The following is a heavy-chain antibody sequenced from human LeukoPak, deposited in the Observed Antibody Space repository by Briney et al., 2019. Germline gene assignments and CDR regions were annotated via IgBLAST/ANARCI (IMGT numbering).Heavy chain of an antibody. CDR3: AREGDCSGGSCYGY. Sequence: GASVKVSCKASGGTFSSYAISWVRQAPGQGLEWMGGIIPIFGTANYAQKFQGRVTITADESTSTAYMELSSLRSEDTAVYYCAREGDCSGGSCYGYWGQGTLVTVSS. V-gene: IGHV1-69*13. CDR1: GGTFSSYA. J-gene: IGHJ4*02. D-gene: IGHD2-15*01. CDR2: IIPIFGTA.